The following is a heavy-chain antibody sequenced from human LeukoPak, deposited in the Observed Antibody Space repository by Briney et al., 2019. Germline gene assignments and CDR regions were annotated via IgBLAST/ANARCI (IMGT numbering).Heavy chain of an antibody. CDR3: AREVRFLEWSLYYFDY. V-gene: IGHV1-69*05. Sequence: GASVKVSCKVSGYTLTELSMHWVRQAPGQGLEWMGGIIPIFGTANYAQKFQGRVTITRNTSISTAYMELSSLRSEDTAVYYCAREVRFLEWSLYYFDYWGQGTLVTVSS. J-gene: IGHJ4*02. CDR1: GYTLTELS. CDR2: IIPIFGTA. D-gene: IGHD3-3*01.